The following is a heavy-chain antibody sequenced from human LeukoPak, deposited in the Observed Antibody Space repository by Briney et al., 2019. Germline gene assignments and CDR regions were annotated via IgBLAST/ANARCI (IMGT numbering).Heavy chain of an antibody. CDR2: INTNTGNP. CDR1: GYTFTGYY. CDR3: AKTSGGSNPGNYYYYYMDV. D-gene: IGHD4-23*01. V-gene: IGHV7-4-1*02. J-gene: IGHJ6*03. Sequence: ASVKVSCKASGYTFTGYYMHWVRQAPGQGLEWMGWINTNTGNPTYAQGFTGRFVFSLDTSVSTAYLQISSLKAEDTAVYYCAKTSGGSNPGNYYYYYMDVWGKGTTVTVSS.